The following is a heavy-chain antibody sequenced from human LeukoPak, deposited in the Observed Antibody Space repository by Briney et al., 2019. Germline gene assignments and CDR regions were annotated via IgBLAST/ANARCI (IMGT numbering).Heavy chain of an antibody. CDR1: GGTFSSYA. D-gene: IGHD2-2*02. J-gene: IGHJ6*03. CDR2: INPNSGGT. Sequence: ASVKVSCKASGGTFSSYAISWVRQAPGQGLEWMGWINPNSGGTNYAQKFQGRVTMTRDTSISTAYMELSRLRSDDTAVYYCARDRAVAAAILLYYYYYMDVWGKGTTVTVSS. CDR3: ARDRAVAAAILLYYYYYMDV. V-gene: IGHV1-2*02.